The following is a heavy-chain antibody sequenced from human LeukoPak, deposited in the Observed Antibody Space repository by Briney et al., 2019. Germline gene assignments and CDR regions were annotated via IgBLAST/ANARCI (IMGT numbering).Heavy chain of an antibody. Sequence: GGSLRLSRAASGFTFSSYGMHWVRQAPGKGLEWVAVIWYDGSNKYYADSVKGRFTISRDNSKNTLYLQMNSLRAEDTAVYYCARAYDFWSGYGDYWGQGTLVTVSS. D-gene: IGHD3-3*01. CDR1: GFTFSSYG. CDR2: IWYDGSNK. J-gene: IGHJ4*02. V-gene: IGHV3-33*01. CDR3: ARAYDFWSGYGDY.